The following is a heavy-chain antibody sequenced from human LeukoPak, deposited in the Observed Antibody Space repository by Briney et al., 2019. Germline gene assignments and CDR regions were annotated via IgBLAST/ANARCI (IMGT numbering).Heavy chain of an antibody. D-gene: IGHD2-21*02. CDR2: IYSGGST. V-gene: IGHV3-53*01. CDR3: ARTDETAPAEDFQH. Sequence: GGSLRLSCAASGFSVSSNYMSWVRQAPGKGLEWVSVIYSGGSTYYVDSVKGRFTISRDNSKNTLYFQMKSLRAEDTAVYYCARTDETAPAEDFQHWGQGTLVTVSS. J-gene: IGHJ1*01. CDR1: GFSVSSNY.